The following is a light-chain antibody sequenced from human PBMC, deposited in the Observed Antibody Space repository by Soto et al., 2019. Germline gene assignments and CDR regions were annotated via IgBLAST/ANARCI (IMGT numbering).Light chain of an antibody. Sequence: EIVLTQSPGTLSLYPGERATLSCRASQSVSASYVAWYQQKPGQGPRHLIYGASSRATGIPDRFSGSGSGTDFTLTISRLEPDDFAVYYCQQYGVSPVTFGQGTKVEIK. V-gene: IGKV3-20*01. CDR2: GAS. J-gene: IGKJ1*01. CDR3: QQYGVSPVT. CDR1: QSVSASY.